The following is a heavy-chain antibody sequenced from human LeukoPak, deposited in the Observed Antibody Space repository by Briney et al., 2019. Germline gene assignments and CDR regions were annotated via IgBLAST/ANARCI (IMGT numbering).Heavy chain of an antibody. CDR3: AKDHDSSGWPTFDH. D-gene: IGHD6-19*01. V-gene: IGHV3-23*01. Sequence: GGSLRLSCAASGFTFSSYDMSWVRQAPGKGLEWVSVIRGSGYYTYYANSVKGRFTISRDNSKNTLYLQMNSLSAEDTAVYYCAKDHDSSGWPTFDHWGQGTLVTVSS. J-gene: IGHJ4*02. CDR2: IRGSGYYT. CDR1: GFTFSSYD.